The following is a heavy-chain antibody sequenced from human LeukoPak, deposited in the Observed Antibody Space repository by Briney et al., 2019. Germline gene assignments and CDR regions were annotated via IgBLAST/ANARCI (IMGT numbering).Heavy chain of an antibody. CDR1: GFTFSSYG. Sequence: PGGSLRLSCAASGFTFSSYGMHWVRQAPGKGLEWVAFIRYDGSNKYNADSVKGRFTISRDNSKNTLYLQMNSLRAEDTAVYYCANDASQSYYYGSGSYYTGPSADYWGQGTLVTVSS. CDR2: IRYDGSNK. D-gene: IGHD3-10*01. V-gene: IGHV3-30*02. J-gene: IGHJ4*02. CDR3: ANDASQSYYYGSGSYYTGPSADY.